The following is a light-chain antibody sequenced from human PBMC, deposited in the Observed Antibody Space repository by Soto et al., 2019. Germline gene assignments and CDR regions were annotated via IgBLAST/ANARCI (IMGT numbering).Light chain of an antibody. J-gene: IGLJ2*01. CDR2: DLS. CDR3: CSYAGSRAF. Sequence: QSVLTQPRSVSGSPGQSVTVSCTGTSSDVDGYSYVSWYQQYPGKAPKLIIYDLSKRPSGVPDRFSGSKSGNTASLTISGLQAEDEAGYYCCSYAGSRAFLGGGTKLTVL. V-gene: IGLV2-11*01. CDR1: SSDVDGYSY.